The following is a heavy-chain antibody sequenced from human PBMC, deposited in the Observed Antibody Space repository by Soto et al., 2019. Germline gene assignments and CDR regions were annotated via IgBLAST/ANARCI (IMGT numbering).Heavy chain of an antibody. CDR2: IWYDGSNK. J-gene: IGHJ6*02. V-gene: IGHV3-33*01. CDR3: ARALRGIAVASYYYGMDV. CDR1: GFTFSSYG. Sequence: GGSLRLSCAASGFTFSSYGMHWVRQAPGKGLEWVAVIWYDGSNKYYADSVKGRFTISRDNSKNTLYLQMNSLRAEDTAVYYCARALRGIAVASYYYGMDVWGQGTTVTVSS. D-gene: IGHD6-19*01.